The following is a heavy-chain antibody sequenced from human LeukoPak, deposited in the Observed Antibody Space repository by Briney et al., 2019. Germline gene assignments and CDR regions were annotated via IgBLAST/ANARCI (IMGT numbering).Heavy chain of an antibody. D-gene: IGHD2-2*01. J-gene: IGHJ4*02. CDR2: ISGSGGNT. CDR1: GFTFNSYA. Sequence: PGGSLRLSCAASGFTFNSYAMSWVRQAPGKGLEWVSVISGSGGNTYYADSVKGRFTISRDNSKDTLYLQMNSLRAEDTAVYYCASQPPHCSGTSCYVAYWGQEALVTASS. CDR3: ASQPPHCSGTSCYVAY. V-gene: IGHV3-23*01.